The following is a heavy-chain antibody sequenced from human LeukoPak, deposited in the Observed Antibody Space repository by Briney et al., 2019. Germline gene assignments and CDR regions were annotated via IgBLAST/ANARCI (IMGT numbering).Heavy chain of an antibody. V-gene: IGHV5-51*01. CDR2: IYPDDSDT. Sequence: GESLQISCQGSGYSFTTYWIGWVRQMPGKGLEWMGFIYPDDSDTRYSPSFQGLVTVSADKSISTAYLQWSSLKASDTAMYYCARLPYSGTNYFDYWGQGTLVTVSS. CDR3: ARLPYSGTNYFDY. J-gene: IGHJ4*02. CDR1: GYSFTTYW. D-gene: IGHD1-14*01.